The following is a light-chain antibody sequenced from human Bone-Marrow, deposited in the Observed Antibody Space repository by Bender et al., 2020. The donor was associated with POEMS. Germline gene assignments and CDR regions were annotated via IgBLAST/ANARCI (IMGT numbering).Light chain of an antibody. CDR1: TSNLGNTY. J-gene: IGLJ3*02. V-gene: IGLV1-51*01. CDR2: NND. Sequence: QSVLTQPPSLSAPPGQKVTISCSGSTSNLGNTYISWYQQFPGKAPKLLIFNNDERPSGIPDRFSASKSATSATLGITGLQTGDEADYYCGAWDPSLNTWVFGGGTKLTVL. CDR3: GAWDPSLNTWV.